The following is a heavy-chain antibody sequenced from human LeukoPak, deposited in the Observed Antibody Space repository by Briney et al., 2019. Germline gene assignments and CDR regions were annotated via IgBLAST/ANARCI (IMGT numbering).Heavy chain of an antibody. CDR1: GGSISSGGYS. Sequence: PSETLSLTCAVSGGSISSGGYSWSWIRQPPGKGLEWIGYIYYSGSTYYNPSLKSRVTISVDTSKNQFSLKLSSVTAADTAVYYCARVSHSSSWTFDYWGQGTLVTVSS. CDR2: IYYSGST. D-gene: IGHD6-13*01. CDR3: ARVSHSSSWTFDY. V-gene: IGHV4-30-4*07. J-gene: IGHJ4*02.